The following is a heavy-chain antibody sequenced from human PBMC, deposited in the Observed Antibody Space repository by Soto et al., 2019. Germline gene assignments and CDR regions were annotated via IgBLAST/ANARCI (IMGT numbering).Heavy chain of an antibody. Sequence: PGWSLRLSCAASGFLFDTYAMHLVRQAPGKGLEWVAVISYDGDKKHYADSVRGRFTISRDNSEKTLFLQMHSLRVEETAVHYWARSDYYQGSETYYPTEYWGLGTLVTVFS. D-gene: IGHD3-10*01. J-gene: IGHJ4*02. CDR3: ARSDYYQGSETYYPTEY. V-gene: IGHV3-30*14. CDR2: ISYDGDKK. CDR1: GFLFDTYA.